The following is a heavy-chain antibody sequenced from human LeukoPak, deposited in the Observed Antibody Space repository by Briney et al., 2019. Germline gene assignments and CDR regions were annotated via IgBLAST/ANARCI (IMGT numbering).Heavy chain of an antibody. D-gene: IGHD3-3*01. CDR1: GGSFSGYY. CDR3: ARGSVDYDFWSGYLIPFDY. V-gene: IGHV4-34*01. CDR2: INHSGST. Sequence: PSETLSLTCAVYGGSFSGYYWSWIRQPPGKGLEWIGEINHSGSTNYNPSLKSRVTISVDTSKNQFSLKLSSVTAADTAVYYCARGSVDYDFWSGYLIPFDYWGQGTLVTVSS. J-gene: IGHJ4*02.